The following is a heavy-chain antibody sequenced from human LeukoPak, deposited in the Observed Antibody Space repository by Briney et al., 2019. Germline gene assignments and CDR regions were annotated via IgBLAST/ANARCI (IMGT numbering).Heavy chain of an antibody. CDR2: IYYSGST. CDR1: GGSISSYY. D-gene: IGHD4-17*01. Sequence: PSETLSLTCTVSGGSISSYYWSWIRQPPGKGLEWIGYIYYSGSTNYNPSLKSRVTISVDTSKNQFSLKLSSVTAADTAVYYCARLDGDYYFDHWGQGTLVTVSS. V-gene: IGHV4-59*08. J-gene: IGHJ4*02. CDR3: ARLDGDYYFDH.